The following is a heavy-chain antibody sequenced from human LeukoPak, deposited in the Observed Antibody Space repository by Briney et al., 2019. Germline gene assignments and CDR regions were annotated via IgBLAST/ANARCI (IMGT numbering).Heavy chain of an antibody. D-gene: IGHD6-6*01. CDR1: SGSISTFY. Sequence: SETLSLTCTVSSGSISTFYWSWIRKPAGKGLEWIGRIYTHGSTNYNPSLKSRVTMSVDTSKNQFSLKLTSVTAADTAVYYCARDRRGTLGLYYFDYWGQGTLVTVSS. V-gene: IGHV4-4*07. CDR3: ARDRRGTLGLYYFDY. CDR2: IYTHGST. J-gene: IGHJ4*02.